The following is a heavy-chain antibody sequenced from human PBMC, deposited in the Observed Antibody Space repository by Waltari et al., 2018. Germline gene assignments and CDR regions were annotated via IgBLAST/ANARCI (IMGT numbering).Heavy chain of an antibody. CDR3: ARDPGPIVGAPDF. Sequence: QVPLVQSGTEVKKPGASVRVSCQASGYPFRDYHLHWVRQTPGQGFEWMGWINPKNGDTSYAQNFLGRVTMTRDTSINTAYMDLSGLRSDDAAVFYCARDPGPIVGAPDFWGQGTLVTVSS. CDR1: GYPFRDYH. CDR2: INPKNGDT. J-gene: IGHJ4*02. D-gene: IGHD1-26*01. V-gene: IGHV1-2*02.